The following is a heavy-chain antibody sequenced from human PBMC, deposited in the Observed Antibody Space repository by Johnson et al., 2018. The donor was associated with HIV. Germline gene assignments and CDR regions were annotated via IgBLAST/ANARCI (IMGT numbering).Heavy chain of an antibody. V-gene: IGHV3-30*02. J-gene: IGHJ3*02. CDR3: ASVPMIVVLDGAFDI. CDR2: IRYDGDNK. D-gene: IGHD3-22*01. Sequence: QVQLVEFGGGVVQPGGSLRLSCAEFGFTFSYYGMHWVRQAPGKGLEWVAFIRYDGDNKYYADSVKGRFTISRDNSKNTLYLQMNSLRAEDTAVYYCASVPMIVVLDGAFDIWGQGTMVTVSS. CDR1: GFTFSYYG.